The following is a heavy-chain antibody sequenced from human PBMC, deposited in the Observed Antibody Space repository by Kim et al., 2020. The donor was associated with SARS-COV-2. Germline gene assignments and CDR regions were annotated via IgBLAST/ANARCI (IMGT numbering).Heavy chain of an antibody. CDR3: ARDGMGFPNLRYFDWLSNRHYYGMDV. CDR1: GFTFSSYE. D-gene: IGHD3-9*01. Sequence: GGSLRLSCAASGFTFSSYEMNWVRQAPGKGLEWVSYISSSGSTIYYADSVKGRFTISRDNAKNSLYLQMNSLRAEDTAVYYCARDGMGFPNLRYFDWLSNRHYYGMDVWGQGTTVTVSS. CDR2: ISSSGSTI. J-gene: IGHJ6*02. V-gene: IGHV3-48*03.